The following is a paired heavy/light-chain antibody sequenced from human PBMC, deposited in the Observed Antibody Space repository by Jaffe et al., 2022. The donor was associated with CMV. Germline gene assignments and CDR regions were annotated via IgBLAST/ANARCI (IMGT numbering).Light chain of an antibody. CDR3: MQGLDLRT. CDR2: EVS. Sequence: IVMTQTPLSLSVTPGQPASISCKSSRSLLHSDGKTYLYWYLQKPGQSPQILISEVSSRFSGVPDRFSGSGSGTDFTLKISRVEAEDAGVYYCMQGLDLRTFGQGTKVEIK. V-gene: IGKV2-29*02. CDR1: RSLLHSDGKTY. J-gene: IGKJ1*01.
Heavy chain of an antibody. CDR3: TRDGRLLLP. J-gene: IGHJ5*02. Sequence: EEQLVESGGHLVQPGGSLSLSCAASGFMFSTSWMTWVRQAPGKGLEWVATINPDESEKYYVDSVKGRFTISRDNAKNSLYLQMNSLRVDDTSIYYCTRDGRLLLPWGQGTLVTVSS. V-gene: IGHV3-7*01. CDR1: GFMFSTSW. CDR2: INPDESEK. D-gene: IGHD1-26*01.